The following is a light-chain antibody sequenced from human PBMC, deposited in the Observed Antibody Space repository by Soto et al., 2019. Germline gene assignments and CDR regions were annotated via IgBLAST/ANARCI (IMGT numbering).Light chain of an antibody. V-gene: IGLV1-44*01. J-gene: IGLJ1*01. CDR3: AAWDDSLNRYV. Sequence: VLTKPPSASGTPGQRVTISCSGGSSNIGTNAVNWYQQLPGTAPKLLIYNNNQRPSGVPDRFSGSKSGTSASLAISGLQSEDESDYYGAAWDDSLNRYVFVTGTKVTV. CDR2: NNN. CDR1: SSNIGTNA.